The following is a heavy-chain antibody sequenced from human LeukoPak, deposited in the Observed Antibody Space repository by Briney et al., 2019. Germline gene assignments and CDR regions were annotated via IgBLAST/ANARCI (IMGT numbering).Heavy chain of an antibody. CDR2: ISSSGSTI. J-gene: IGHJ4*02. CDR3: AKSRGSYWVPEFDY. D-gene: IGHD1-26*01. V-gene: IGHV3-48*03. CDR1: GFTFSSYE. Sequence: GGSLRLPCAASGFTFSSYEMNWVRQAPGKGLEWVSYISSSGSTIYYADSVKGRFTISRDNSKNTLYLQMNSLRAEDTAIYYCAKSRGSYWVPEFDYWGQGTLVTVSS.